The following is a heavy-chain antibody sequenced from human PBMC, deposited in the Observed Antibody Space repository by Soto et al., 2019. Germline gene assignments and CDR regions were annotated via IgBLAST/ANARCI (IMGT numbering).Heavy chain of an antibody. CDR1: GGSISSSYY. D-gene: IGHD2-15*01. J-gene: IGHJ4*02. CDR3: VRQRCGGTCPIDY. CDR2: MYYSGSP. Sequence: SETLSLTCSVSGGSISSSYYWDWIRQPPGKGLEWIVSMYYSGSPIYNVSLKSRVTIFVDTSKNQFSLKLTSVTAADTAVYYCVRQRCGGTCPIDYWGQGTQVTVSS. V-gene: IGHV4-39*01.